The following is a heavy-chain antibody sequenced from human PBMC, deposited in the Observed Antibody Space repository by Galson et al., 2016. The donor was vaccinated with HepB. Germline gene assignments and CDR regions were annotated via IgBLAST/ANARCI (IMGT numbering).Heavy chain of an antibody. J-gene: IGHJ4*02. CDR3: ARAGDGSGTYFDS. D-gene: IGHD3-10*01. CDR2: ISFDGSNI. V-gene: IGHV3-30*04. Sequence: SLRLSCAASGFAFSRFAMHWVRQAPGEGLEWVARISFDGSNIYYADSVKGRFTISRDNSKSTLFVQMNSLRAEDTALYYCARAGDGSGTYFDSWGQGTLVTVSS. CDR1: GFAFSRFA.